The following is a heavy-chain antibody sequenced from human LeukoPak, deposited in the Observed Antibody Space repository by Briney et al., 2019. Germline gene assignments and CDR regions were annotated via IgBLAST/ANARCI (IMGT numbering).Heavy chain of an antibody. CDR1: GFTFSSYW. CDR2: IKQDGSEK. Sequence: GGSLRLSCAASGFTFSSYWMSWVRQAPGKGLEWVANIKQDGSEKYYVDSVKGRFTISRDNAKNSLYLQMNSLRAEDTAVYYCARATQVRYDFWSGYYTGTLFDYWGQGTLVTVSS. D-gene: IGHD3-3*01. CDR3: ARATQVRYDFWSGYYTGTLFDY. J-gene: IGHJ4*02. V-gene: IGHV3-7*04.